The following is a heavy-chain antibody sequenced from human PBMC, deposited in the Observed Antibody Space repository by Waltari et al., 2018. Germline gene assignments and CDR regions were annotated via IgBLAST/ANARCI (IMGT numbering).Heavy chain of an antibody. V-gene: IGHV4-4*07. Sequence: QVQLQESGPGLVKPSETLSLTCRVSGGSISSYYWSWIRQSAGKGLGWIGRINTRGSTNDNPSLKSRVTMSVDTSKNQFSLKLTAVTAADTAVYYCARGITVIVADYYFYYMDVWGKGTTVTISS. J-gene: IGHJ6*03. D-gene: IGHD3-22*01. CDR2: INTRGST. CDR1: GGSISSYY. CDR3: ARGITVIVADYYFYYMDV.